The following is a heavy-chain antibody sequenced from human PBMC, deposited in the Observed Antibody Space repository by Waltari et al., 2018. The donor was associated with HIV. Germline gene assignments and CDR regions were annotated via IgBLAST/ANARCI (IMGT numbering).Heavy chain of an antibody. J-gene: IGHJ4*02. CDR1: GYSCTGHD. D-gene: IGHD1-26*01. Sequence: QVQLVHSGAEVKTAGASVNVSCQTSGYSCTGHDIHWVRMAPGQGLEWMGWINPNTGGTNYAQKFQGRVTMTRDTSITTAYMDLNRLTSDDTAVYYCARVVLGATYFFDYWGQGTLVIVSS. CDR3: ARVVLGATYFFDY. CDR2: INPNTGGT. V-gene: IGHV1-2*02.